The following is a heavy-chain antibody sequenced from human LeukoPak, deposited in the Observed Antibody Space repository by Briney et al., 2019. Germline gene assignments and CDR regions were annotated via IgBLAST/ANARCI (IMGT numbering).Heavy chain of an antibody. Sequence: PSQTLSLTCTVSGGSISSGDYYWSWIRQPPGKGLEWIGYIYCSGSTYYNPSLKSRVTISVDTSKNQFSLKLSSVTAADTAVYYCARGCSSTSCPVDYWGQGTLVTVSS. J-gene: IGHJ4*02. D-gene: IGHD2-2*01. V-gene: IGHV4-30-4*01. CDR2: IYCSGST. CDR1: GGSISSGDYY. CDR3: ARGCSSTSCPVDY.